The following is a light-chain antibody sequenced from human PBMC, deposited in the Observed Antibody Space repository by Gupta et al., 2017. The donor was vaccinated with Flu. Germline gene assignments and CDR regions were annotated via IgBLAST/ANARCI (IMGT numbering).Light chain of an antibody. V-gene: IGKV2-30*01. Sequence: DVVMTQSPLSLSVTLGQPASISCRSSQSLVSSDGNTYFNWFQQRPGQSPRRLIYKVSIRDSGVPDRVSGSGTDTEFTLKISRVEAEDVGIYYCMEGTQGPWTFGQGTKVEIK. CDR1: QSLVSSDGNTY. CDR3: MEGTQGPWT. J-gene: IGKJ1*01. CDR2: KVS.